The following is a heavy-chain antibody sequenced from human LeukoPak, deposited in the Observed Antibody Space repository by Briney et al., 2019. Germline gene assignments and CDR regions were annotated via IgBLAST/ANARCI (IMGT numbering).Heavy chain of an antibody. CDR1: GGSFSGYY. J-gene: IGHJ4*02. V-gene: IGHV4-34*01. Sequence: SETLSLTCAVYGGSFSGYYWSWIRQPPGKGLEWIGEINHSGSTNYNPSLKSRVTISVDASKNQFSLKLSSVTAADTAVYYCARGPGVATKFYYFDYWGQGTLVTVSS. CDR3: ARGPGVATKFYYFDY. CDR2: INHSGST. D-gene: IGHD5-12*01.